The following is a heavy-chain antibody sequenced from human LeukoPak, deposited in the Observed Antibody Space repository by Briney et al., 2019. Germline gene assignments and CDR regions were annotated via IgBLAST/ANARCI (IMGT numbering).Heavy chain of an antibody. CDR1: GFSFTTHW. CDR2: IEADAKSE. J-gene: IGHJ4*01. V-gene: IGHV3-7*01. Sequence: GGSLRLSCAASGFSFTTHWMSWVRQAPGKGLEWVANIEADAKSEYYVDSVKGRFTISRDNARNSLFLQMNNLRAEDTAVYYCAKDWRGGHTFDQWGHGTLVTVSS. CDR3: AKDWRGGHTFDQ. D-gene: IGHD6-25*01.